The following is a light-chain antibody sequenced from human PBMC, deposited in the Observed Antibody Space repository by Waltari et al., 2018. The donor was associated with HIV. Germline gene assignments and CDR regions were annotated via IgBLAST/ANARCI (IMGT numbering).Light chain of an antibody. V-gene: IGKV3-15*01. CDR2: GAS. CDR3: QQYNIWPPDA. Sequence: EIVLTQSPATLSLFPGERATLSCRASQSVSTNLAWYQQKSGQAPRLLIYGASTRASGIPTRVSGSGSGTEFTLTISSLQSEDFAVYYCQQYNIWPPDAFGQGTKLEIK. CDR1: QSVSTN. J-gene: IGKJ2*01.